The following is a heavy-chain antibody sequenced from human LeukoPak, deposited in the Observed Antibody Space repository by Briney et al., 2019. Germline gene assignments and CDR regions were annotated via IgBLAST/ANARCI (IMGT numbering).Heavy chain of an antibody. CDR1: GFTFSNYD. CDR2: IWYDGSNK. D-gene: IGHD4-23*01. Sequence: PGRSLRLSCAASGFTFSNYDMHWVRQAPGKGLEWVAVIWYDGSNKYYADSVKGRFTISRDNSKNTLCLQMNSLRAEDTAVYYCARDDYGGKLDIWGQGTVVTVSS. V-gene: IGHV3-33*01. J-gene: IGHJ3*02. CDR3: ARDDYGGKLDI.